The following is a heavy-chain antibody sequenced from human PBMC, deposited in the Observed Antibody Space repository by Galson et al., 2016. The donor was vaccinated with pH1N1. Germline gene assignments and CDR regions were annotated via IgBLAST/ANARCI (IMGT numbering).Heavy chain of an antibody. D-gene: IGHD1-7*01. Sequence: SLRLSCAASGFTFSDYHMSWIRQAPGKGLEWVSYISSSDTIYYADSVEGRFTISRDNAKNSLYLQMNSLRAEDTAVYYCARDLGSLELMDLTFDYWGQGTLVTVSS. CDR1: GFTFSDYH. V-gene: IGHV3-11*01. CDR2: ISSSDTI. J-gene: IGHJ4*02. CDR3: ARDLGSLELMDLTFDY.